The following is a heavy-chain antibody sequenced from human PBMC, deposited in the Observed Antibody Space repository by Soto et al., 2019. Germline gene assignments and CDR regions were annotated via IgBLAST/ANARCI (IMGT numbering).Heavy chain of an antibody. CDR3: ARDGVLFRAGFDS. CDR2: ISTSGTST. J-gene: IGHJ4*02. D-gene: IGHD3-16*01. CDR1: GFTFSNYY. V-gene: IGHV3-11*01. Sequence: QIQLEEAGGGLVKPGGSLRLSCTVSGFTFSNYYMAWIRQAPGKGLEWISYISTSGTSTFYADSVKGRFTISRDNAMNSLFLQMNSLGVEDTAVYFCARDGVLFRAGFDSWGQGTLVPVAS.